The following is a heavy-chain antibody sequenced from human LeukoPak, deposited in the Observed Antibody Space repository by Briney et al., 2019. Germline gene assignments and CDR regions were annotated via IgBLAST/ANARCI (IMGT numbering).Heavy chain of an antibody. D-gene: IGHD2-21*02. Sequence: AASVKVSCKASGYIFTSYGFSWVQQAPRQGLEWMGGIIPIFGTANYAQKFQGRVTITADESTSTAYMELSSLRSEDTAVYYCAREILGDPSRYMDVWGKGTTVTVSS. CDR3: AREILGDPSRYMDV. J-gene: IGHJ6*03. V-gene: IGHV1-69*13. CDR1: GYIFTSYG. CDR2: IIPIFGTA.